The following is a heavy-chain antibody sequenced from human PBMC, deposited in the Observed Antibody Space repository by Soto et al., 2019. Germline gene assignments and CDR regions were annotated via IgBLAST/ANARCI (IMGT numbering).Heavy chain of an antibody. CDR3: ARDNSSGWASNWFDP. CDR2: INPSGGST. D-gene: IGHD6-19*01. J-gene: IGHJ5*02. CDR1: GYTFTSYY. Sequence: GASVKVSCKASGYTFTSYYMHWVRQAPGQGLEWMGIINPSGGSTSYAQKFQGRVTMTRDTSTSTVYMELSSLRSEDTAVYYCARDNSSGWASNWFDPWGQGTLVTVSS. V-gene: IGHV1-46*03.